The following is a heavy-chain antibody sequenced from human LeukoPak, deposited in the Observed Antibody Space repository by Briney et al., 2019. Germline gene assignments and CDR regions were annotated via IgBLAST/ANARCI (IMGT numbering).Heavy chain of an antibody. D-gene: IGHD1-26*01. CDR3: ARAIRNPGRTWFDP. CDR1: GYSLTSYW. Sequence: GESLKISCKGSGYSLTSYWIGRVRQMPGKGLEWMGIIYPGDSDTRYSPSFQGQVTISADKSISTAYLQWSSLKASDTAMYYCARAIRNPGRTWFDPWGQGTLVTVSS. V-gene: IGHV5-51*01. J-gene: IGHJ5*02. CDR2: IYPGDSDT.